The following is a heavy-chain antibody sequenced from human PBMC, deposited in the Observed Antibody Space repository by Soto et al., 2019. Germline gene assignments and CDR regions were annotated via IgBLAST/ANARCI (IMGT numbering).Heavy chain of an antibody. D-gene: IGHD6-19*01. CDR2: MYFSGST. J-gene: IGHJ5*02. V-gene: IGHV4-59*02. CDR1: GDSVSSYY. Sequence: SETLSLTCTVSGDSVSSYYWSWIRQPPGKGLEWIGYMYFSGSTNYNPSLKTRVTISVDTSKNQFSLKLSSVTAADTAVYYCAREYSSGWAKWFDPWGQGTLVTVSS. CDR3: AREYSSGWAKWFDP.